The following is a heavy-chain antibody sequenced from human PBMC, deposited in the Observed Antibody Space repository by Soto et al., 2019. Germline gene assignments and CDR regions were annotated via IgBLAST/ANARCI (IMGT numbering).Heavy chain of an antibody. V-gene: IGHV4-30-4*01. CDR2: LYYTGRT. J-gene: IGHJ5*01. CDR1: GYSISAGDYY. Sequence: PSETMSLTCTVSGYSISAGDYYWNWIRQPPGKGRQWIGYLYYTGRTKYDPSLKSRATLSVDTSTNRFSLNLTSVTAADSAVYYCARGDWFQSWGPGTLVTVSP. CDR3: ARGDWFQS.